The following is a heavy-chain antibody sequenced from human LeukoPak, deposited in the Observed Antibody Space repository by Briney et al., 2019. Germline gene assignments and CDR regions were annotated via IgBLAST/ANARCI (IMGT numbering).Heavy chain of an antibody. V-gene: IGHV4-59*01. CDR1: GGSISSYY. D-gene: IGHD6-19*01. CDR2: IYYTGST. Sequence: SETLSLACTVSGGSISSYYWNWIRQPPGKGLEWIGYIYYTGSTRYNPSLKSRVTISVDTSKNQFSLKVRSVTAADTAVYYCARDRKQWLRGPFDPWGQGTLVTVSS. CDR3: ARDRKQWLRGPFDP. J-gene: IGHJ5*02.